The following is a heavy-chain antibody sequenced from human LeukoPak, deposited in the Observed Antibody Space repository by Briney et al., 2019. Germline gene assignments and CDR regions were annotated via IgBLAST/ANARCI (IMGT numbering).Heavy chain of an antibody. CDR1: GFTFSSYL. D-gene: IGHD4-23*01. CDR3: YGANAEH. J-gene: IGHJ1*01. CDR2: INTDGSSA. V-gene: IGHV3-74*01. Sequence: GGSLRLSGAASGFTFSSYLMHWVRQAPGKGLMWVSGINTDGSSASYADSVKGRFTISRDNAKNTLFLQMNSLRAEDTAVYYCYGANAEHWGQGTLVTVSS.